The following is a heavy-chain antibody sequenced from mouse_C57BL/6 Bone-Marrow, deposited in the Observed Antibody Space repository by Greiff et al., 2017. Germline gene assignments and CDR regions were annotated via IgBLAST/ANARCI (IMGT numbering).Heavy chain of an antibody. V-gene: IGHV7-3*02. J-gene: IGHJ2*01. Sequence: EVKLMESGGGLVQPGGSLRLSCATSGFTFTDYYMSWVRQPPGKALEWLGFIRNKANGYTTEYSASVKGRFTISRDNSQSILYLQMNTLRAEDSATYYCARDVDYWSQGTTLTVSS. CDR2: IRNKANGYTT. CDR1: GFTFTDYY. CDR3: ARDVDY.